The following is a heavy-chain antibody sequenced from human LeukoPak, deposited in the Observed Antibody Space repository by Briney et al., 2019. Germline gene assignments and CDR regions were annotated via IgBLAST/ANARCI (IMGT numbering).Heavy chain of an antibody. J-gene: IGHJ4*02. Sequence: GGSLRLSCAASGFTFSRYTMNWVRQSPGKGLEWVSSISSSGYYIYYADSVKGRFTISRDNAKNSLYLQMNSLRAENTAVYYCARDLVSRSNYWGQGTPVTVSS. CDR3: ARDLVSRSNY. CDR2: ISSSGYYI. D-gene: IGHD6-6*01. V-gene: IGHV3-21*01. CDR1: GFTFSRYT.